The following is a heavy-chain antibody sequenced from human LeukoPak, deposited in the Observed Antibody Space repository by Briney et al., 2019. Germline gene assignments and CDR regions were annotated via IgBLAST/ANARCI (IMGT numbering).Heavy chain of an antibody. CDR1: GFTFSSYA. CDR3: AKDRSGSSGWYISTFDY. V-gene: IGHV3-23*01. CDR2: ISGSGGST. D-gene: IGHD6-19*01. J-gene: IGHJ4*02. Sequence: GGSLRLSCAASGFTFSSYAMSWVRQAPGKGLEWVSAISGSGGSTYYADSVKGRFTISRDNSKNTLYLQMNSLRAEDTAVYYCAKDRSGSSGWYISTFDYWGQGTLVTVSS.